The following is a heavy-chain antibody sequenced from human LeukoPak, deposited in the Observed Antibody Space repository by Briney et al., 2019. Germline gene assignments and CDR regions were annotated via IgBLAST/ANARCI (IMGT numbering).Heavy chain of an antibody. J-gene: IGHJ4*02. D-gene: IGHD3-22*01. CDR2: INKDGSQI. CDR3: RRDYDRESYYRLDH. V-gene: IGHV3-7*01. Sequence: GSLRLSCAASGFAFGSYWMSWVRQAPGKGLEWVANINKDGSQIYYVDSVKGRFTISRDNAKNSVHLQMNSLRAEDTAVYYCRRDYDRESYYRLDHWGQGTPVSVSS. CDR1: GFAFGSYW.